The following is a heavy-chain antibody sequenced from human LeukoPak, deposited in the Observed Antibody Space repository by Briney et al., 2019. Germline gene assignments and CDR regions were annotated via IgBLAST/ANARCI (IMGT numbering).Heavy chain of an antibody. V-gene: IGHV3-23*01. Sequence: PGGSLRLSCAASGFTFSSYAMSWVRQAPGKGLEWVSAISGSGGSTYYADSVKGRFTISRDNSKNTLYLQMNSLRAEDTAVYYCAKGGLRFLEWLSFYYWGQGTLVTVSS. CDR2: ISGSGGST. CDR3: AKGGLRFLEWLSFYY. J-gene: IGHJ4*02. D-gene: IGHD3-3*01. CDR1: GFTFSSYA.